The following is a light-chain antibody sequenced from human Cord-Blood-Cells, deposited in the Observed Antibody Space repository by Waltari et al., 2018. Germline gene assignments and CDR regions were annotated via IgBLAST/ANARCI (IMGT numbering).Light chain of an antibody. Sequence: QSALTQPRSVSGSPGQSVPISCTRTSSDVGGYNYFYWYQQHPGKAPKLMMYDVSKRPSGVPERFSGSKSGNTASLTISGLQAEDEADYYCCSYAGSYTLVFGGGTKLTVL. V-gene: IGLV2-11*01. CDR2: DVS. CDR1: SSDVGGYNY. CDR3: CSYAGSYTLV. J-gene: IGLJ2*01.